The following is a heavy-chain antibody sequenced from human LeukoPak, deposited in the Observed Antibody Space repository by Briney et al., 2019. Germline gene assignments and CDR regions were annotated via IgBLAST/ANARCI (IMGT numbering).Heavy chain of an antibody. CDR3: AREKYSSGWYGGYWYFDL. CDR1: GGSISSYY. V-gene: IGHV4-59*01. Sequence: PSETLSLTCTVSGGSISSYYWSWIRQPPGKGLEWIGYIYYSGSTNYNPSLKSRVTISVDTSKNQFSLKLSSVTAADTAVYYCAREKYSSGWYGGYWYFDLWGRGTLVTVSS. J-gene: IGHJ2*01. D-gene: IGHD6-19*01. CDR2: IYYSGST.